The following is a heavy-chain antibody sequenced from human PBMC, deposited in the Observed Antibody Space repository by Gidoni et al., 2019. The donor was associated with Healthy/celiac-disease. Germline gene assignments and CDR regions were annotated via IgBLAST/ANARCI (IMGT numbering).Heavy chain of an antibody. J-gene: IGHJ6*03. Sequence: TLSLTCAVSGGSISSSNWWSWVRQPPGTGLEWIGEIYHSGSTNYNPSLKRRVTISVDKSKNQFSLKLSSVTAADTAVYYCARGYCSGGSCPVYYYYYMDVWGKGTTVTVSS. CDR1: GGSISSSNW. CDR3: ARGYCSGGSCPVYYYYYMDV. CDR2: IYHSGST. D-gene: IGHD2-15*01. V-gene: IGHV4-4*02.